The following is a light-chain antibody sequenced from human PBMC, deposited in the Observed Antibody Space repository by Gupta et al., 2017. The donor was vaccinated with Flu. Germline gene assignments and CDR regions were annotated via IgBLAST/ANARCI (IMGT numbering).Light chain of an antibody. CDR1: RSNLGTNN. Sequence: QSVLTQPPSASGTPGPRVTISCSGSRSNLGTNNINWFQHLPETAPTLLISKNIHRPSAVPVRFSGSKSGTSASLAISGLRSEDEADYYCAAWDDSLSGLVFGGGTKVTVL. CDR2: KNI. V-gene: IGLV1-47*01. J-gene: IGLJ3*02. CDR3: AAWDDSLSGLV.